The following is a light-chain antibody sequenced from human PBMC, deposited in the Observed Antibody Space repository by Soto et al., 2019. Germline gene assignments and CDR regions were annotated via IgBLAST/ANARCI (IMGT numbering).Light chain of an antibody. Sequence: QSALTQPPSASGSPGQSVTFSCTGTSSDVGGYNYVSWYQQHPGRAPKLIMYEVTKRPSGVPDRFSGSKSGNTASLTVSGLQAEDEADYYCSSYAGSNNWVFGGGTKVTVL. CDR3: SSYAGSNNWV. CDR2: EVT. CDR1: SSDVGGYNY. V-gene: IGLV2-8*01. J-gene: IGLJ3*02.